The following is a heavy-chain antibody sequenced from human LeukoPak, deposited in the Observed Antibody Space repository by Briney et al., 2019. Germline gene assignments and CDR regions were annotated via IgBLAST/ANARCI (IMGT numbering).Heavy chain of an antibody. J-gene: IGHJ4*02. V-gene: IGHV1-2*02. CDR3: ARELEYYYGSGSFDY. CDR2: INPNSGGT. D-gene: IGHD3-10*01. CDR1: GYTFTSYD. Sequence: GASVKVSCKASGYTFTSYDINWVRQATRQGLEWMGWINPNSGGTNYAQKFQGRVTMTRDTSISTAYMELSRLRSDDTAVYYCARELEYYYGSGSFDYWGQGTLVTVSS.